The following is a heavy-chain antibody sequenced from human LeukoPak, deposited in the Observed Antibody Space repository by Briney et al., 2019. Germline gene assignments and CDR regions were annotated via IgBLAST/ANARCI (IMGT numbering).Heavy chain of an antibody. V-gene: IGHV1-2*02. D-gene: IGHD1-26*01. J-gene: IGHJ4*02. Sequence: ASVKVSCKASGGTFSSYAISWVRQAPGQGLEWMGWINPNSGGTNYAQKFQGRVTMTRDTSISTAYMELSRLRSDDTAVYYCARVGATGGFDYWGQGTLVTVSS. CDR3: ARVGATGGFDY. CDR1: GGTFSSYA. CDR2: INPNSGGT.